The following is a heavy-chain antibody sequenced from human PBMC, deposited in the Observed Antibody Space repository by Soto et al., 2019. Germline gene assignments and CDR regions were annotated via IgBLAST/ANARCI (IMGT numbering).Heavy chain of an antibody. CDR2: ISIGSSNI. Sequence: GGSLRLSCAASGFAFRSYNMNWVRQAPGKGLEWVASISIGSSNIYYADSVKGRFTISRDNAKNSLFLQMDSLRAEDSAVYYCASATVVAATFDFWGQGTLVTVSS. CDR3: ASATVVAATFDF. CDR1: GFAFRSYN. J-gene: IGHJ4*02. D-gene: IGHD2-15*01. V-gene: IGHV3-21*01.